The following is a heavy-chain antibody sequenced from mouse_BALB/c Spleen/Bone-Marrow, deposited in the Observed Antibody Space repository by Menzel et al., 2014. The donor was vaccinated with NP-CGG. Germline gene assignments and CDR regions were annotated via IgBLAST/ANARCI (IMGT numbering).Heavy chain of an antibody. Sequence: EVMLVESGPDLVKPSQSVSLTCTVTGYSITSFYSWHWIRQFPGNKLEWMGYINYSGSTNYNPSLKSRISITRDTSKNQFFLQLNPVTTEDTATYYCARSDYYDWAYWGQGTLVTVSA. CDR1: GYSITSFYS. CDR3: ARSDYYDWAY. CDR2: INYSGST. D-gene: IGHD2-4*01. V-gene: IGHV3-1*02. J-gene: IGHJ3*01.